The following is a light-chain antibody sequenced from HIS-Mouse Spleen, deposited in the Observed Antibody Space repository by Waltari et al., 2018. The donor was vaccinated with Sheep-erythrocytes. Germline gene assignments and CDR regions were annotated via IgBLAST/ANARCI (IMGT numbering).Light chain of an antibody. CDR1: KLGDKY. Sequence: SSELTQPPSVSVSPGPTASITCSGEKLGDKYACWFQQKPGQSPVLVIYQDTKRPSGIPERFSGSNSGNTATLTISGTQAMDEADYYCQAWDSSIVVFGGGTKLTVL. V-gene: IGLV3-1*01. J-gene: IGLJ2*01. CDR3: QAWDSSIVV. CDR2: QDT.